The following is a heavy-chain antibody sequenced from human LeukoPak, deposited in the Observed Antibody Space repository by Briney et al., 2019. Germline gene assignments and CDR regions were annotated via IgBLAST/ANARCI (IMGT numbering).Heavy chain of an antibody. CDR1: GGSISSGGYY. V-gene: IGHV4-31*03. CDR2: IYYSGST. J-gene: IGHJ4*02. CDR3: ASGDNDPLFDY. D-gene: IGHD1-1*01. Sequence: PSETLSLTCTGSGGSISSGGYYWSWIRQHPGKGLEWIGSIYYSGSTNYNPSLQGRVTISLDTSRNQFSLKLSSVTAADTAVYYCASGDNDPLFDYWGQGTLVTVSS.